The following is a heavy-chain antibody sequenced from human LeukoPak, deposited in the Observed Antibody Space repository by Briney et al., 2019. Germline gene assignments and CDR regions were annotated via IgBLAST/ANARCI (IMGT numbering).Heavy chain of an antibody. V-gene: IGHV3-20*04. CDR3: ATMDYYDSSGYPDY. CDR2: INWNGGST. Sequence: PGGSLGLSCAASGFTFDDYGMSWVSQAPGKGLEWVSGINWNGGSTGYADSVKGRFTISRDNAKNSLYLQMNSLRAEDTALYCCATMDYYDSSGYPDYWGQGTLVTVSS. CDR1: GFTFDDYG. D-gene: IGHD3-22*01. J-gene: IGHJ4*02.